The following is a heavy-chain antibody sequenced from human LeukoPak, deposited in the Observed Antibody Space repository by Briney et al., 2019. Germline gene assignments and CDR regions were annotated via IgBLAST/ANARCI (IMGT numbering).Heavy chain of an antibody. CDR2: ISGSGGST. D-gene: IGHD2-15*01. CDR3: AKDARYCSGGSCYFSYMDV. CDR1: GFTFSNAW. Sequence: PGGSLRLSCAASGFTFSNAWMSWVRQAPGKGLEWVSAISGSGGSTYYADSVKGRFTISRDNSKNTLYLQMNSLRAEDTAVYYCAKDARYCSGGSCYFSYMDVWGKGTTVTVSS. V-gene: IGHV3-23*01. J-gene: IGHJ6*03.